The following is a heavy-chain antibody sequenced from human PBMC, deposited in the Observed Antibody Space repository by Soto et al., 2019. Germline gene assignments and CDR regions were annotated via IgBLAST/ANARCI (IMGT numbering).Heavy chain of an antibody. J-gene: IGHJ6*02. V-gene: IGHV1-69*05. CDR3: AREGHNWNVIPHYYYYGMDV. D-gene: IGHD1-1*01. CDR2: IIPIFPTP. Sequence: SVKVSCKASGGTFGSSAISWVRQAPGQGLEWMGGIIPIFPTPDYAQKFQGRVTITRDTSASTAYMELSSLRSEDTAVYYCAREGHNWNVIPHYYYYGMDVWGQGNTVTVSS. CDR1: GGTFGSSA.